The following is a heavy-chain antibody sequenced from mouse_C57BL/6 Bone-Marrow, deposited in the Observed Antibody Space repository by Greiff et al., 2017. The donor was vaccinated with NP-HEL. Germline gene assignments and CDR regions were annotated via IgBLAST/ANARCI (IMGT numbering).Heavy chain of an antibody. V-gene: IGHV14-4*01. CDR2: IDPENGDT. Sequence: VQLQQSGAELVRPGASVKLSCTASGFNIKDDYMHWVKQRREQGLEWIGWIDPENGDTEYASKFQGKATITADTSSNTAYLQLSSLTSEDTAVYYCTTWGYYWYFDVWGRGTTVTVSS. J-gene: IGHJ1*03. CDR3: TTWGYYWYFDV. CDR1: GFNIKDDY. D-gene: IGHD2-2*01.